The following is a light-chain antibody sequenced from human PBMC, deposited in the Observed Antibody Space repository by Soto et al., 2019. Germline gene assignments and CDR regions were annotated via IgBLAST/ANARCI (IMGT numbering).Light chain of an antibody. CDR1: QSLLHNNGYNY. V-gene: IGKV2-28*01. CDR2: LGS. CDR3: MQALQTIFT. J-gene: IGKJ3*01. Sequence: TVMTQSPLSLPVTPGEPASISCRSSQSLLHNNGYNYLDWYLQKPGQSPQLLIYLGSNRASGVPDRFSGSGSGTDFTLKISRVEAEDVGVYYCMQALQTIFTFGPGTKVDIK.